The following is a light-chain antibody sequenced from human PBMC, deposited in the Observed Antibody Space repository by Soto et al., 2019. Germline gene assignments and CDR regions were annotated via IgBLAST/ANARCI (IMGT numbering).Light chain of an antibody. J-gene: IGKJ1*01. CDR3: QHYGGMWA. CDR2: DAS. Sequence: DIQMTQSTSTLSASVGDRVTITCRASQSISNRLAWYQQKPGKAPKVLIYDASNLESGVPSRFSGSGSGTEFILTISSLQPDDFTTYYCQHYGGMWAFGQGTKVEVK. V-gene: IGKV1-5*01. CDR1: QSISNR.